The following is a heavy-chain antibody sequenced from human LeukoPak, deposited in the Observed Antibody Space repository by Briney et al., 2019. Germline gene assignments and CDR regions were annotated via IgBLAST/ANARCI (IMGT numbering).Heavy chain of an antibody. CDR2: IYYSGST. CDR1: GGSISSYY. J-gene: IGHJ3*02. Sequence: SETLSLTCTVSGGSISSYYWSWIRQPPGKGLEWLGYIYYSGSTNYNPSLKSRVTISVDTSKNQFSLKLSSVTAADTAVYYCARDLPVYTNRPAFDIWGQGTMVTVSS. CDR3: ARDLPVYTNRPAFDI. V-gene: IGHV4-59*01. D-gene: IGHD3-16*01.